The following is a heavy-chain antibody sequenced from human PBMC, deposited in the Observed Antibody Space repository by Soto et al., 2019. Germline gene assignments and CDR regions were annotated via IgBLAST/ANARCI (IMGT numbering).Heavy chain of an antibody. D-gene: IGHD3-16*02. CDR2: ISGSGGST. CDR1: GFTFSSYA. V-gene: IGHV3-23*01. CDR3: AKDSYDYIWGSYRPFDY. J-gene: IGHJ4*02. Sequence: GGSLRLSCAASGFTFSSYAMSWVRQAPGKGLEWVSAISGSGGSTYYADSVKGRFTISRDNSKNTLYLQMNSLRAEDTAVYYCAKDSYDYIWGSYRPFDYWGQGTLVTVSS.